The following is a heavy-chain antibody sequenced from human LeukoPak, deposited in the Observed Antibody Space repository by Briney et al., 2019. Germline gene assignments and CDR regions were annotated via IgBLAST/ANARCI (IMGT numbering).Heavy chain of an antibody. CDR3: ARDPNWKREKDMDV. D-gene: IGHD1-1*01. CDR2: IKQEGREK. Sequence: GGSLRLSCAASGFTFSSYWMSWVRQAPGKGVEWVANIKQEGREKYYVDSVRGRFTISRDNAKNSLYLQMNSLRAEDTAVYYCARDPNWKREKDMDVWGKGTTVTVSS. V-gene: IGHV3-7*01. CDR1: GFTFSSYW. J-gene: IGHJ6*03.